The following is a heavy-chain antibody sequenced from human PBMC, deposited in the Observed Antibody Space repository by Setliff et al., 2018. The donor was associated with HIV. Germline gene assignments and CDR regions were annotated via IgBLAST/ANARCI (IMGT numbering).Heavy chain of an antibody. CDR1: GFTFTTYG. CDR3: AKGRGDGYNWDAFDI. J-gene: IGHJ3*02. Sequence: GGSLRLSCAASGFTFTTYGMHWVRQAPGKGLEWVAIIWYDGSNKHYADSVKGRFTISRDDSKNTVYLQMNNLRAEDTAVYYCAKGRGDGYNWDAFDIWGQGTMVTVSS. CDR2: IWYDGSNK. V-gene: IGHV3-33*06. D-gene: IGHD5-12*01.